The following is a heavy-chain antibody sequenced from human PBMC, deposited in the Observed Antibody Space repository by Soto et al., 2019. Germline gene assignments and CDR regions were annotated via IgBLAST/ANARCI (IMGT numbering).Heavy chain of an antibody. D-gene: IGHD2-15*01. CDR1: GFTFSSYA. V-gene: IGHV3-30-3*01. CDR2: ISYDGSNK. CDR3: ARAYCSGGSCYSFSPWYYYYGMDV. Sequence: PGGSLRLSCAASGFTFSSYAMHWVRQAPGKGLEWVAVISYDGSNKYYADSVKGRFTISRDNSKNTLYLQMNSLRAEDTAVYYCARAYCSGGSCYSFSPWYYYYGMDVWGQGTTVTVSS. J-gene: IGHJ6*02.